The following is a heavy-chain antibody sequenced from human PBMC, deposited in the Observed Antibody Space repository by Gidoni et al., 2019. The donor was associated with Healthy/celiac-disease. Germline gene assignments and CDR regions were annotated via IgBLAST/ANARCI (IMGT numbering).Heavy chain of an antibody. J-gene: IGHJ6*02. CDR1: VYSISTGYY. Sequence: QVQLQESGPGLVKPSETLSLTCTPSVYSISTGYYSGWIRQPPGKGLEWIGSIYHSGRTYYNPSLKSRVTISVDTSKNQFSLKLSSVTAADTAVYYCAREGADIVVVPAATDYYYYGMDVWGQGTTVTVSS. CDR2: IYHSGRT. D-gene: IGHD2-2*01. V-gene: IGHV4-38-2*02. CDR3: AREGADIVVVPAATDYYYYGMDV.